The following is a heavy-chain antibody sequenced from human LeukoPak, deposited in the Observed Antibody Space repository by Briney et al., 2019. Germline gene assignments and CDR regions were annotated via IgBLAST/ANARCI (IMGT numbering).Heavy chain of an antibody. CDR1: GGTFSSYA. J-gene: IGHJ5*02. CDR2: IIPIFGTA. CDR3: ASCAKTRELRYCWFDP. Sequence: SVKVSCKGSGGTFSSYAISWVRQAPGQGLEWMGGIIPIFGTANYAQKFQGRVTITADESTSTAYMELSSLRSEDTAVYYCASCAKTRELRYCWFDPWGQGTLVTVSS. V-gene: IGHV1-69*13. D-gene: IGHD3-9*01.